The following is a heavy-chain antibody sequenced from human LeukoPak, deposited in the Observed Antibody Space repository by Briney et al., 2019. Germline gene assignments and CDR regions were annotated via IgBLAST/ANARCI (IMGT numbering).Heavy chain of an antibody. J-gene: IGHJ4*02. V-gene: IGHV3-23*01. Sequence: GGSLRLSCAASRFTFSSYVMSWVRQAPGKGLEWVSAISDSGGSTYYADSVKGRFTISRDNSKNTLYLQMNSLRAEDTAVYYCAKRGAEVGATVAPGDYWGQGTLLTVSS. CDR1: RFTFSSYV. CDR3: AKRGAEVGATVAPGDY. D-gene: IGHD1-26*01. CDR2: ISDSGGST.